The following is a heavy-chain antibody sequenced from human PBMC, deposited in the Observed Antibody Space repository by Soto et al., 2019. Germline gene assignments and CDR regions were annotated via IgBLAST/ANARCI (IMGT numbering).Heavy chain of an antibody. Sequence: GGSLRLSCAASGFTFSDYYMSWIRQAPGKGLEWVSYISSSGSTIYYADSVKGRFTISRDNAKNSLYLQMNSLRAEDTAVYYCARGFIDYGDYDTNYYYYMDVWGKGTTVTVSS. CDR3: ARGFIDYGDYDTNYYYYMDV. CDR2: ISSSGSTI. D-gene: IGHD4-17*01. CDR1: GFTFSDYY. J-gene: IGHJ6*03. V-gene: IGHV3-11*01.